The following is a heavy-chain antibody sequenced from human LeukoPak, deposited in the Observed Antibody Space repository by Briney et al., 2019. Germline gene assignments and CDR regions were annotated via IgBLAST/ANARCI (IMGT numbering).Heavy chain of an antibody. CDR2: IYYSGST. CDR3: ARDAVGATGFDY. J-gene: IGHJ4*02. CDR1: GGSISSGDYY. V-gene: IGHV4-30-4*08. Sequence: SETLSLTCTVSGGSISSGDYYWSWIRQPPGKGLEWIGYIYYSGSTYYNPSLRSRVTISVDTSKNQFSLKLSSVTAADTAVYYCARDAVGATGFDYWGQGTLVTVSS. D-gene: IGHD1-26*01.